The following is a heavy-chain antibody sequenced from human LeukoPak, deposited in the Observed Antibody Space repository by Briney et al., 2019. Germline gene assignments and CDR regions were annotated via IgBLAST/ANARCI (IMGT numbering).Heavy chain of an antibody. CDR2: VYDNDIS. D-gene: IGHD5/OR15-5a*01. V-gene: IGHV4-59*01. J-gene: IGHJ3*02. CDR3: ARGLVSATDDAFDI. CDR1: GASIRSYF. Sequence: PSETLSLTCSVSGASIRSYFWSWIRQSPGKGLEGSGYVYDNDISNFNPPLESRVTILADRTKSQLSLKLRSVTAADTAVYYCARGLVSATDDAFDIWGPGTMVTVSS.